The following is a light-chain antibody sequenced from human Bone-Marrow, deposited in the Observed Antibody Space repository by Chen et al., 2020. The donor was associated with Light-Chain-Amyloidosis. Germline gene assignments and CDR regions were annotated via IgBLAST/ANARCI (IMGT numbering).Light chain of an antibody. V-gene: IGLV3-25*03. CDR3: QSADSSGTYEVI. CDR2: RDT. CDR1: DLPTKY. Sequence: SYELTQPPSVAGSPGQTARITCSGDDLPTKYAYWYQQKPGQAPVLVIHRDTERPSGTSELFSGSSSGTTATWTISGVQAEDEADYHCQSADSSGTYEVIFGGGTKLTVL. J-gene: IGLJ2*01.